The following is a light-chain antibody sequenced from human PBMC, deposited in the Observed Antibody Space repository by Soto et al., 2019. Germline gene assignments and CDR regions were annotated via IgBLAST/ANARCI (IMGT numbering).Light chain of an antibody. CDR3: QQRHSYPIT. V-gene: IGKV1-5*01. Sequence: DSQMTQSPSTLSGSVADRVTMSCRTSQTISSWLAWYQQKPGKAPNLLIHTASSLQTGVPSRFSGSGSGTEFTLTISSLQPEDFATYYCQQRHSYPITSGQGTRLEIK. CDR1: QTISSW. CDR2: TAS. J-gene: IGKJ5*01.